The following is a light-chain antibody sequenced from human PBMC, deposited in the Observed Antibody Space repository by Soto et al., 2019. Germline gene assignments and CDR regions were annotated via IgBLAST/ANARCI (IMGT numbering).Light chain of an antibody. CDR3: QQYDTLSFT. V-gene: IGKV1-33*01. CDR1: HDISNY. J-gene: IGKJ3*01. CDR2: DAS. Sequence: DIQMTQSPSSLSVSVGDRVTITCQASHDISNYLNWYQQKLGKAPKLLIYDASNLEPGVPSRFSGSGSGTKFIFTISSLQPEDIATYYCQQYDTLSFTFGPGTKVDL.